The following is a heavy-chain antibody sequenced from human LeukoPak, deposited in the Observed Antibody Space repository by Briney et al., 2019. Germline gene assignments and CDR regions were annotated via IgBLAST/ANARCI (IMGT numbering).Heavy chain of an antibody. V-gene: IGHV3-30*18. J-gene: IGHJ4*02. Sequence: GGSLRLSCAASGFTFSSYGMHWVRRAPGKGLEWVAVISYDGSNKYYADSVKGRFTVSRDNSKNTLYLQMNSLRAEGTAVYYCAKDHGGSSWCFDYWGQGTLVTVSS. CDR1: GFTFSSYG. D-gene: IGHD6-13*01. CDR2: ISYDGSNK. CDR3: AKDHGGSSWCFDY.